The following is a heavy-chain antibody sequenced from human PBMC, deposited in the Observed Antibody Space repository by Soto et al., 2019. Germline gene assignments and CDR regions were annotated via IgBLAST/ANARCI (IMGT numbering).Heavy chain of an antibody. J-gene: IGHJ2*01. CDR1: GFLFSDYD. V-gene: IGHV3-13*01. D-gene: IGHD2-2*01. CDR2: IGTADDT. CDR3: ARDALSRTSPLYFEL. Sequence: PGGSLRLSCAASGFLFSDYDMHWVLLATGKSLEWVSLIGTADDTYYSDSVKGRFTISRENAKNSLYLQINSLRAEDTAVYYCARDALSRTSPLYFELWGRGTLVTVSS.